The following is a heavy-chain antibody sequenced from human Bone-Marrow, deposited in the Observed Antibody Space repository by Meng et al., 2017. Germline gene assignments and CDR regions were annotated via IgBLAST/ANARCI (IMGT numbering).Heavy chain of an antibody. D-gene: IGHD1-26*01. V-gene: IGHV3-30*04. CDR1: GFTFSSYA. Sequence: GESLKISCTASGFTFSSYAMHWVRQAPGKGLEWVAVISYDGSNKYYADSVKGRFTISRDNSKNTLYLQMNSLRAEDTAVYYCARAIVGATIRPRAYGMDVWGQGTTVTVSS. J-gene: IGHJ6*02. CDR3: ARAIVGATIRPRAYGMDV. CDR2: ISYDGSNK.